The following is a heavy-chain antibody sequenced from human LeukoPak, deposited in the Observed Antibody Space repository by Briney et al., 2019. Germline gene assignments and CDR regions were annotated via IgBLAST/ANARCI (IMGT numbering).Heavy chain of an antibody. V-gene: IGHV3-30-3*01. J-gene: IGHJ4*02. CDR3: AKAYYDFWSGFDY. D-gene: IGHD3-3*01. CDR1: GFTFSSYA. CDR2: ISHDESRQ. Sequence: GGSLRLSCAASGFTFSSYAMDWVRQAPGKGLEWVAVISHDESRQDYADPVKGRFTISRDNSQNTLFLQMNSLRIEDTAVYYCAKAYYDFWSGFDYWGQGTLVTVSS.